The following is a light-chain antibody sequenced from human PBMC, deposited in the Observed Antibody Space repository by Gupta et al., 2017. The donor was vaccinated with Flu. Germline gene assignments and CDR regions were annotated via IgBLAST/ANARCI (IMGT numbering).Light chain of an antibody. Sequence: DIQMTQSPSSLSASVGDRVTITCRASQSISSYLNWYQQKPGKAPKLLIYAASSLQSGVPSRFSGSGSGTDFTLTISRLQPEDFATYYCQQRYSTPLTFGQGTRLEIK. CDR1: QSISSY. V-gene: IGKV1-39*01. CDR2: AAS. CDR3: QQRYSTPLT. J-gene: IGKJ5*01.